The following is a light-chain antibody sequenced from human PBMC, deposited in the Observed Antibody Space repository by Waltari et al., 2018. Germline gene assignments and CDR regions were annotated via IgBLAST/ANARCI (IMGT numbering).Light chain of an antibody. CDR1: RSVSNNY. CDR2: LAS. J-gene: IGKJ1*01. V-gene: IGKV3-20*01. Sequence: EIVLTQSPSTLSLSPGEGATLPCRASRSVSNNYLAWYQQKPGQAPRLLIYLASIRATGIPDRFSGSGAGTDFTLTVSRLEPEDFAVYYCQQYGTSPPWTFGQGTKVEMK. CDR3: QQYGTSPPWT.